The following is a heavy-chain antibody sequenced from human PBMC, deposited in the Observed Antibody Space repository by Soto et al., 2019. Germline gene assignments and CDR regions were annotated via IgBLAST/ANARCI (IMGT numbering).Heavy chain of an antibody. CDR2: IYYSGST. CDR1: GGAISSGDYY. D-gene: IGHD3-22*01. V-gene: IGHV4-30-4*01. J-gene: IGHJ5*02. Sequence: QVQLQESGPGLVKPSQTLSLTCTVSGGAISSGDYYWSWIRQPPGKGLEWIGYIYYSGSTYYNPSRKRRVTLSADTSKNKFSLKLTSVTAADTAVYYCARGTKYESSGGNWFDPWGQGTLVTVSS. CDR3: ARGTKYESSGGNWFDP.